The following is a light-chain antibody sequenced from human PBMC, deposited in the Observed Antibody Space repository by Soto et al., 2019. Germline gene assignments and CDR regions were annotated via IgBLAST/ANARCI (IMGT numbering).Light chain of an antibody. Sequence: DIQMTQSPSSLSASVGDRVTITCQASQDIKNYLHWYQQKSGKAPKLLIYDASDLETGVPSRFSGSGAGTDFTFTINSLQTEDIATYYCQQYDNLPLTFGGWTKVEIK. V-gene: IGKV1-33*01. CDR3: QQYDNLPLT. CDR2: DAS. CDR1: QDIKNY. J-gene: IGKJ4*01.